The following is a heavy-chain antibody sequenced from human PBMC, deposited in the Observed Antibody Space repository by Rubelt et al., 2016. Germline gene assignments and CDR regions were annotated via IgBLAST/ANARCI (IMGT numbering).Heavy chain of an antibody. Sequence: QVQLVESGGGVVQPGRSLRLSCAASGFTFSSYAMHWVRQAPGKGLEWVAVISYDGSNKYYADSVKGRFPISRDNSKNTLYLEMNSLRAEDTAVYYCASTEPNYYDSSGYYDGYYFDYWGQGTLVTVSS. CDR2: ISYDGSNK. CDR1: GFTFSSYA. D-gene: IGHD3-22*01. CDR3: ASTEPNYYDSSGYYDGYYFDY. J-gene: IGHJ4*02. V-gene: IGHV3-30*14.